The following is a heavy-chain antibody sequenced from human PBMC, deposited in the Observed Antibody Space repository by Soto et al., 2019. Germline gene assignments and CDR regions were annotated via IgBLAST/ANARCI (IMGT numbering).Heavy chain of an antibody. V-gene: IGHV1-2*02. Sequence: QVQLVQSGAEVKKPGASVKVSCKASGYPFTGYYMHWVRQAPGQGLEWMGWINPNSGGTNYAQKYQGRVTMTRDTSISTAYMELSRLRSDDTDVYYCARGPHLAAAGIYDYWGQGTLVTVSS. CDR2: INPNSGGT. CDR3: ARGPHLAAAGIYDY. CDR1: GYPFTGYY. D-gene: IGHD6-13*01. J-gene: IGHJ4*02.